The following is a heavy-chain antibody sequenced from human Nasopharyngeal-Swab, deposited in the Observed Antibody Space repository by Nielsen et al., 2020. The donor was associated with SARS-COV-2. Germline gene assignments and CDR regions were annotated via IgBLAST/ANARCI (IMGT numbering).Heavy chain of an antibody. J-gene: IGHJ4*02. CDR2: ITPSGDST. V-gene: IGHV3-23*01. CDR1: GFTFSSYA. CDR3: AKARRDGYIWMWYFDY. Sequence: GGSLRLSCAASGFTFSSYAMSWVRQAPGKGLEWVSAITPSGDSTYYADSVKGRFTISRDNSKNTLYLQMNSLRAEDTAVYYCAKARRDGYIWMWYFDYWGQGTLVTVSS. D-gene: IGHD5-24*01.